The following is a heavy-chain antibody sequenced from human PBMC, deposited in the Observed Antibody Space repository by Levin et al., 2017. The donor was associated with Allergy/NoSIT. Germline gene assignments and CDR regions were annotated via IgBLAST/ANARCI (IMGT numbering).Heavy chain of an antibody. Sequence: ASVKVSCKASGYTFTTYAMNWVRQAPGQGLEWMGWINTNTGNPTYAQGFTGRFVFSLDTSVSTAYLQISSLKAEDTALYYCARGGMGSNGFYAFDVWGQGTMVTVSS. CDR1: GYTFTTYA. V-gene: IGHV7-4-1*02. D-gene: IGHD6-19*01. CDR3: ARGGMGSNGFYAFDV. J-gene: IGHJ3*01. CDR2: INTNTGNP.